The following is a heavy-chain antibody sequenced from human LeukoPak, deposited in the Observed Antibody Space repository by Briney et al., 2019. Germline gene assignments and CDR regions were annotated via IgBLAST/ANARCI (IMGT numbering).Heavy chain of an antibody. CDR3: AKDSYDSSGYYYA. Sequence: GGSLRLSCAASGFTFSSYEMNWVRQAPGKGLEWASYISSSGSTIYYADSVKGRFTISRDNAKNSLYLQMNSLRVEDTAVYYCAKDSYDSSGYYYAWGQGTLVTVSS. J-gene: IGHJ5*02. V-gene: IGHV3-48*03. D-gene: IGHD3-22*01. CDR2: ISSSGSTI. CDR1: GFTFSSYE.